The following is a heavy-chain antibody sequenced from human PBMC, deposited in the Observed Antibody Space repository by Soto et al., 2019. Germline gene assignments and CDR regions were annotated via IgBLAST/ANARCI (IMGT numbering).Heavy chain of an antibody. D-gene: IGHD5-12*01. CDR3: ARVQSGYDFAY. CDR1: GYTFTSYG. J-gene: IGHJ4*02. Sequence: QVQLVQSGAEVKKPGASVKVSCKASGYTFTSYGINWVRQAPGQGLEWMGWISAYNGNTHYAQKLQGRVTMTTDTYTSTADSELRSLRSDDTAVYYCARVQSGYDFAYWGQGTLVTVSS. CDR2: ISAYNGNT. V-gene: IGHV1-18*01.